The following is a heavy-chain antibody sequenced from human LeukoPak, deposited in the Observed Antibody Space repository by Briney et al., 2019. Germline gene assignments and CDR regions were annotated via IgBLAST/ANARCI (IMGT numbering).Heavy chain of an antibody. CDR2: IYHSGST. CDR1: GYSISSGYY. CDR3: AREYGIVRYWFDP. V-gene: IGHV4-38-2*02. Sequence: SETLSLTCVVSGYSISSGYYWGWIRQPPGKGVGWIGSIYHSGSTYYNPSLKSRVTISVDTSKNQFSLKLSSVTAADTAVYYCAREYGIVRYWFDPWGQGTLVTVSS. J-gene: IGHJ5*02. D-gene: IGHD2-21*01.